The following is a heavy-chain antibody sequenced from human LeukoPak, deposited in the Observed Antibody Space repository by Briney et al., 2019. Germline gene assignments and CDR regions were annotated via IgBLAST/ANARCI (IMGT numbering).Heavy chain of an antibody. V-gene: IGHV1-46*01. J-gene: IGHJ6*03. Sequence: ASVKVSCKASGYTFTGYYMHWVRQAPGQGLEWMGIINPSGGSTSYAQKFQGRVTMTRDTSTSTVHMELSSLRSEDTAVYYCARGIVAAYYYYYHMDVWGKGTTVTVSS. CDR1: GYTFTGYY. CDR3: ARGIVAAYYYYYHMDV. D-gene: IGHD5-12*01. CDR2: INPSGGST.